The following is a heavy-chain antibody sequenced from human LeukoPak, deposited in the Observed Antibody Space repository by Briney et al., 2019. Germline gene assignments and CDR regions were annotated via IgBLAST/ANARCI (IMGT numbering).Heavy chain of an antibody. J-gene: IGHJ4*02. D-gene: IGHD4-17*01. V-gene: IGHV4-39*01. CDR3: ARWADYGDQGSYFDY. Sequence: PSETLSLTCTVSGGSISSSSYYWGWIRQPPGKGLEWIGNMYYSGSTYYNLSLKTRVTISVDTSKNQFSLKLSSVTAADPAVYYCARWADYGDQGSYFDYWGQGTLVTVSS. CDR1: GGSISSSSYY. CDR2: MYYSGST.